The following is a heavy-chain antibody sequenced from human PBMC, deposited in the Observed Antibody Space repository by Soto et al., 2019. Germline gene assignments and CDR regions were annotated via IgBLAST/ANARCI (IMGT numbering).Heavy chain of an antibody. CDR2: ISGSGGST. CDR3: AKTRGGYSYGYTYNWFDP. J-gene: IGHJ5*02. CDR1: GFTFSSYA. Sequence: GGSLRLSCAASGFTFSSYAMSWVRQAPGKGLEWVSAISGSGGSTYYADSVKGRFTISRDNSKNTLYLQMNSLRAEDTAVYYCAKTRGGYSYGYTYNWFDPWGQGTLVTVSS. V-gene: IGHV3-23*01. D-gene: IGHD5-18*01.